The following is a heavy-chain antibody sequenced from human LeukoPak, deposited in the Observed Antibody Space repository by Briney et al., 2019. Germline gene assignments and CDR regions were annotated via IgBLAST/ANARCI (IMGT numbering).Heavy chain of an antibody. D-gene: IGHD6-19*01. CDR3: VTDPDSGGWSTFDY. V-gene: IGHV3-74*01. J-gene: IGHJ4*02. CDR2: INSDGSAT. CDR1: GFSFSRNW. Sequence: GGSLRLSCAASGFSFSRNWMHWVRQAPGKGLVWVSRINSDGSATHYADPVKGRFTISRDNAKNTLYLQMNSLRAEDTAVYYCVTDPDSGGWSTFDYWGQGTLVTVSS.